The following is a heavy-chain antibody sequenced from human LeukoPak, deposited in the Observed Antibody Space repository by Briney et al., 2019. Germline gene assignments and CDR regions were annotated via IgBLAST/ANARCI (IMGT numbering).Heavy chain of an antibody. Sequence: NPSETLSLTCAVSGGSFSSYYWSWIRQPPGKGLEWIGEINHSGSTTYNPSPKSRVTISADTTKIQFSLKLSSVTAADTAVYYGARGPGGSSSWYRDWFDPWGQGTLVTVSS. CDR3: ARGPGGSSSWYRDWFDP. CDR1: GGSFSSYY. V-gene: IGHV4-34*01. D-gene: IGHD6-13*01. CDR2: INHSGST. J-gene: IGHJ5*02.